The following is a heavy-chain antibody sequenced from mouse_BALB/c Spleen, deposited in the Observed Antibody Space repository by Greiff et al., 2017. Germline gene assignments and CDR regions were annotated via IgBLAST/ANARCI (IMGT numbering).Heavy chain of an antibody. CDR2: IWAGGST. CDR3: ARDPNYYGSSYGYFDV. CDR1: GFSLTSYG. V-gene: IGHV2-9*02. D-gene: IGHD1-1*01. Sequence: VKLMESGPGLVAPSQSLSITCTVSGFSLTSYGVHWVRQPPGKGLEWLGVIWAGGSTNYNSALMSRLSISKDNSKSQVFLKMNSLQTDDTAMYYCARDPNYYGSSYGYFDVWGAGTTVTVSS. J-gene: IGHJ1*01.